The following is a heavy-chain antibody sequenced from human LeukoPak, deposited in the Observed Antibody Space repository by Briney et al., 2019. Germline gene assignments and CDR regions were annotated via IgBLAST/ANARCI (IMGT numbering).Heavy chain of an antibody. Sequence: SQTLSLTCTVSGVSVGSGDYFWSWIRQHPGKGLEWIGYIYFSGSTDSNPSLESRVTVSIDTSKTQFSVKLTVDTCAKAYGDYNTNNASPDYWGQGTMVTVSS. CDR1: GVSVGSGDYF. J-gene: IGHJ4*02. V-gene: IGHV4-30-4*08. CDR3: TNNASPDY. CDR2: IYFSGST. D-gene: IGHD2-21*01.